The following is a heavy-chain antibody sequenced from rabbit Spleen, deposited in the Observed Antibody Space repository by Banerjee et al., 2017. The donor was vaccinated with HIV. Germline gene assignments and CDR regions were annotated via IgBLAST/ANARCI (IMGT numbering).Heavy chain of an antibody. V-gene: IGHV1S40*01. CDR3: ATDLSYSYLLGL. CDR1: GIDFSSTYY. D-gene: IGHD6-1*01. Sequence: QSLEESGGDLVKLGASLTLTCKASGIDFSSTYYMCWVRQTPGKGLELIACIYAGRSGSTYYASWAKGRFTISKTSSTTVTLQMTSLTAADTATYFCATDLSYSYLLGLWGPGTLVTVS. CDR2: IYAGRSGST. J-gene: IGHJ4*01.